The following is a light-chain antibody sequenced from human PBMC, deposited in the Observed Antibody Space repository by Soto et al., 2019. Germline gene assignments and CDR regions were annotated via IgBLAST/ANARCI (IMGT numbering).Light chain of an antibody. CDR3: QQFSSYPLT. Sequence: EIVLTQSPCTLSWSPGERATLSCRASQSVSSSYLAWYQQKHGQAPRLLIYGASSRATGIPDRFSGGGYGTDFNLTISRLEPEDFAVYYCQQFSSYPLTFGGGTKVDIK. CDR2: GAS. CDR1: QSVSSSY. J-gene: IGKJ4*01. V-gene: IGKV3-20*01.